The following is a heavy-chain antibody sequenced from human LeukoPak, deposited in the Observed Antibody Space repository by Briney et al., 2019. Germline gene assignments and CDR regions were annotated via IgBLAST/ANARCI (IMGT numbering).Heavy chain of an antibody. CDR2: ISSSGSTI. CDR3: ARDRVKEGPPPTADY. Sequence: GGSLRLSCAASGFTFSDYYMSWIRQAPGKGLEWVSYISSSGSTIYYADSVKGRFTISRDNAKNSLYLQMNSLRVEDTGLYHCARDRVKEGPPPTADYWGPGTLATVSP. CDR1: GFTFSDYY. V-gene: IGHV3-11*04. J-gene: IGHJ4*02. D-gene: IGHD3-10*01.